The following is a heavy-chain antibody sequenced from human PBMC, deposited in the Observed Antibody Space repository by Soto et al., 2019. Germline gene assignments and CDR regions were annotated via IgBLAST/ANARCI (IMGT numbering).Heavy chain of an antibody. CDR1: GGSIRSGGYY. Sequence: SETLSLTCTVSGGSIRSGGYYWSWIRQHPGKGLEWIGYIYYSGSTYYNPSLKSRVTISVDTSKNQFSLKLSSVTAADTAVYYCARATGGKLRYFDWLYWFDPWGQGTLVTVSS. CDR3: ARATGGKLRYFDWLYWFDP. V-gene: IGHV4-31*03. J-gene: IGHJ5*02. CDR2: IYYSGST. D-gene: IGHD3-9*01.